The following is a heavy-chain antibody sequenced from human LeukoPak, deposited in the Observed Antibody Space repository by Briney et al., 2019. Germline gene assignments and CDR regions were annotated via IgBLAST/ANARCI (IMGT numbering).Heavy chain of an antibody. J-gene: IGHJ4*02. D-gene: IGHD5/OR15-5a*01. CDR3: ARVAHDLYPYYFDY. CDR2: IYTSGST. CDR1: GDSISSGNDH. Sequence: SSETLSLTCTVSGDSISSGNDHWSWLRQPAGKGLEWLGRIYTSGSTDYNPSLKSRVTISGDTSKNQFSLNLRSVTAADTAVYYCARVAHDLYPYYFDYWGQGTLVTVSS. V-gene: IGHV4-61*02.